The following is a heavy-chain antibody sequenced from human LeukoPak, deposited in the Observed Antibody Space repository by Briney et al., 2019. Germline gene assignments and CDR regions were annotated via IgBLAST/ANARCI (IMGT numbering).Heavy chain of an antibody. CDR1: GDSISSGDYY. D-gene: IGHD6-19*01. Sequence: SETLSLTCTVSGDSISSGDYYWSWIRQPPGKGLEWNGYIYYSGSTNYNPSLKSRVTISVDTSKNQFSLKLSSVTAADTAVYYCAGGIAVAGSYYYYYGMDVWGQGTTVTVSS. CDR3: AGGIAVAGSYYYYYGMDV. V-gene: IGHV4-61*08. J-gene: IGHJ6*02. CDR2: IYYSGST.